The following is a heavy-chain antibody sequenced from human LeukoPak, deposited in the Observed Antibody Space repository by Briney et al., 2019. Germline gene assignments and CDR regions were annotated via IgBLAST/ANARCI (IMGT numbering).Heavy chain of an antibody. CDR2: IHTSGST. Sequence: SETLSLTYTVSGDSISNYYWSWIRQTPGKGLEWIGYIHTSGSTYYNPSLKSRVTISVDTSKNQFSLKLSPVTAADTAVYYCARGYYDTSAYSNPFDFWGQGTLVTVSS. CDR1: GDSISNYY. V-gene: IGHV4-4*09. D-gene: IGHD3-22*01. CDR3: ARGYYDTSAYSNPFDF. J-gene: IGHJ4*02.